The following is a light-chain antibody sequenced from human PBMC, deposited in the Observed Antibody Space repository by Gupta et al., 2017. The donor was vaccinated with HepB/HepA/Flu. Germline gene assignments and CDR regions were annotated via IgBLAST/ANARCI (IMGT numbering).Light chain of an antibody. CDR2: DVS. CDR1: SSDVGGYHY. J-gene: IGLJ3*02. Sequence: MSCTGTSSDVGGYHYVSWYQPHPGKAPKLMLYDVSRRHSGVPDRFSGSKSGNTASLTISGRQAVEEADYYCCSYAGSYTWVFGGGTKMTVL. CDR3: CSYAGSYTWV. V-gene: IGLV2-11*03.